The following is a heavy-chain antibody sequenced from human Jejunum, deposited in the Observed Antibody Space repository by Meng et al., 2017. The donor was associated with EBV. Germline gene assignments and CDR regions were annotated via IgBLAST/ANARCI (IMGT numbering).Heavy chain of an antibody. Sequence: GQVQGSGPGVVLPWQTLSLPCTVSGGSISGYDWNWIRKSPGKGLEWIGYIYYSGSTNYNPSLKSRVTISVDTSKNQFSLKLSSVTAADTAMYYCASHSGSSSWWFDPWGQGTLVTVSS. D-gene: IGHD6-6*01. J-gene: IGHJ5*02. CDR2: IYYSGST. CDR3: ASHSGSSSWWFDP. CDR1: GGSISGYD. V-gene: IGHV4-59*01.